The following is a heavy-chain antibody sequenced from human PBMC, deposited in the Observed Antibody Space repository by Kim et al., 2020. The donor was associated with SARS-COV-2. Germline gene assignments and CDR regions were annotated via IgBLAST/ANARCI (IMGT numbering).Heavy chain of an antibody. V-gene: IGHV1-58*01. CDR3: AAGYSSGWYGY. Sequence: TNYAQKFQERDTITRDMSTSTAYMELSSLRSEDTAVYYCAAGYSSGWYGYWGQGTLVTVSS. J-gene: IGHJ4*02. CDR2: T. D-gene: IGHD6-19*01.